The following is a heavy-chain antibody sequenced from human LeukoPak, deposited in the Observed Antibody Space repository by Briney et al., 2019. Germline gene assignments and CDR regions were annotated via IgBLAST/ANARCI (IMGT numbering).Heavy chain of an antibody. CDR2: IRPVDSDI. J-gene: IGHJ5*02. V-gene: IGHV5-51*01. CDR1: EYSFSNYW. CDR3: ARNSESTNGWYGEFDP. Sequence: KPGESLKISCKASEYSFSNYWIGGVRQMPGKGLDWMGVIRPVDSDIRYSPSFQGQVPISDDKSISNAYLQWSSLKASDTALYYCARNSESTNGWYGEFDPWGQGTLVTASS. D-gene: IGHD6-19*01.